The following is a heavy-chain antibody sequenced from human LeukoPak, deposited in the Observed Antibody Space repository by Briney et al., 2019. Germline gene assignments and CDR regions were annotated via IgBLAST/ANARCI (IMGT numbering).Heavy chain of an antibody. D-gene: IGHD3-3*01. J-gene: IGHJ4*02. Sequence: GGSLRLSCAASGFTFSSYWMSWVRQAPGKGLEWVVNIKQDGSEKYYVDSVKGRFTISRDNAKNSLYLQMNSLRAEDTAVYYCARLSDEAFYDFWSGYRDYWGQGTLVTVSS. CDR1: GFTFSSYW. CDR3: ARLSDEAFYDFWSGYRDY. V-gene: IGHV3-7*01. CDR2: IKQDGSEK.